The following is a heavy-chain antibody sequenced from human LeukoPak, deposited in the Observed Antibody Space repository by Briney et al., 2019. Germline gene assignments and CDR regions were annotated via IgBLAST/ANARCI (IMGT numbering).Heavy chain of an antibody. CDR3: ARGLTAAAVYYFDY. D-gene: IGHD6-13*01. CDR1: GGSISSYY. Sequence: PSETLSLTCTVSGGSISSYYWSWIRQPPGKGLEWIGEINHSGSTNYNPSLKSRVTISVDTSKNQFSLKLSSVTAADTAVYYCARGLTAAAVYYFDYRGQGTLVTVSS. J-gene: IGHJ4*02. CDR2: INHSGST. V-gene: IGHV4-34*01.